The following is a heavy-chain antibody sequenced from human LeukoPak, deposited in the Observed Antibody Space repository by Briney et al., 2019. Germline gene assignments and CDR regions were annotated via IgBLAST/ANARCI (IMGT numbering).Heavy chain of an antibody. J-gene: IGHJ2*01. CDR2: IDTAGDT. CDR1: GFTFSSND. CDR3: ARVAAAAGDWYFDL. Sequence: GGSLRLSCAASGFTFSSNDMHWVRQGTGKGLEWVSAIDTAGDTYYPGSVKGWFTISRENAKNSLYLQMNSLRAEDTAVYYCARVAAAAGDWYFDLWGRGTLVTVSS. D-gene: IGHD6-13*01. V-gene: IGHV3-13*01.